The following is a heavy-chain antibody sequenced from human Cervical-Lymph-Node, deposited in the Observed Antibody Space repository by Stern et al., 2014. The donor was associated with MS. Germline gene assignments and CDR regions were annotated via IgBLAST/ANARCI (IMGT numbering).Heavy chain of an antibody. J-gene: IGHJ4*02. D-gene: IGHD1-14*01. CDR3: ARGGTSSCDY. CDR1: GYTFTGYY. Sequence: QVQLVESGAEVKKPGASVKVSCKASGYTFTGYYMHWVRQAPGQGPEWMGWINSNSGGTTYAQKFQGRVTVTRDTSISTVYMELSRLRSDDTAVYYCARGGTSSCDYWGQGTLVTVSS. V-gene: IGHV1-2*02. CDR2: INSNSGGT.